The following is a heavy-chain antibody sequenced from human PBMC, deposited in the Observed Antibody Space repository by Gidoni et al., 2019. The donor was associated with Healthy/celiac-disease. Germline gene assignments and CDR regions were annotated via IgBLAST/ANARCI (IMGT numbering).Heavy chain of an antibody. Sequence: QVQLVQSGAEVKKPGASVKVSCKASGYTFTSYGISWVRQAPGQGLEWMGWISAYNGNTNYAQKLQGRVTMTTDTSTSTAYMELRSLRSDDTAVYYCARDLFRYCSSTSCYVVDYWGQGTLVTVSS. CDR2: ISAYNGNT. CDR1: GYTFTSYG. D-gene: IGHD2-2*01. J-gene: IGHJ4*02. V-gene: IGHV1-18*04. CDR3: ARDLFRYCSSTSCYVVDY.